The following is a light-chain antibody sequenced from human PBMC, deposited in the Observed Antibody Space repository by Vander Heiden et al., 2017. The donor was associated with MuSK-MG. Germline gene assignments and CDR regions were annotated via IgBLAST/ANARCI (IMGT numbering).Light chain of an antibody. V-gene: IGKV1-8*01. J-gene: IGKJ1*01. CDR3: QQYYSYPRT. Sequence: ALRMTQSPSSFSASTGARVTITCRASQGISSYLAWYQQKPGKAPKLLIYAASTLQSGVPSRFSGSGSGTDFTLTISCLQSEDFATYYCQQYYSYPRTFGQGTKVESK. CDR1: QGISSY. CDR2: AAS.